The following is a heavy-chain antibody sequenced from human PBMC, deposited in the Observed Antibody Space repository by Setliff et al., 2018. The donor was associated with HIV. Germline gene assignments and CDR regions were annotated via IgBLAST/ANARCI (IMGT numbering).Heavy chain of an antibody. J-gene: IGHJ4*02. D-gene: IGHD5-12*01. Sequence: RASVKVSCKASGFTFTSSAMQWVRQARGQRLEWIGWIVVGSGNTNYAQKFQERVTITRDMSTSTAYMELSSLRSEDTAVYYCAALDIVATRASYYFDYWGQGTLVTVSS. CDR3: AALDIVATRASYYFDY. V-gene: IGHV1-58*02. CDR2: IVVGSGNT. CDR1: GFTFTSSA.